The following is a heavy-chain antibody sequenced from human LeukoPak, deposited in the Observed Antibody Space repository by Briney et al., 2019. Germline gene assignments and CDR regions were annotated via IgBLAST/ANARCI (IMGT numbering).Heavy chain of an antibody. Sequence: GASVRVSCKASGYSFTRYYVQWVRQAPGQGLEWVGWINPNTGDTSYAQTFQGRVTMTRDTSVSTAYMELSGLRFDDTAVYHCATDEGGWGQGTLVTVSS. CDR3: ATDEGG. V-gene: IGHV1-2*02. D-gene: IGHD1-26*01. J-gene: IGHJ4*02. CDR1: GYSFTRYY. CDR2: INPNTGDT.